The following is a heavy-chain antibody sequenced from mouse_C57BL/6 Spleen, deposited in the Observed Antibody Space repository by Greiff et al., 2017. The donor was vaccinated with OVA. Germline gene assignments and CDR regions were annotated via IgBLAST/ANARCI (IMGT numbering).Heavy chain of an antibody. V-gene: IGHV5-6*01. Sequence: EVQLVESGGDLVKPGGSLKLSCAASGFTFSSYGMSWVRQTPDKRLEWVATISSGGSYTYYPDSVKGRFTISRDNAKNTLYLQMSSLKSEDTAMYYCARHHGSSSYYFDYWGQGTTLTVSS. D-gene: IGHD1-1*01. CDR3: ARHHGSSSYYFDY. CDR2: ISSGGSYT. CDR1: GFTFSSYG. J-gene: IGHJ2*01.